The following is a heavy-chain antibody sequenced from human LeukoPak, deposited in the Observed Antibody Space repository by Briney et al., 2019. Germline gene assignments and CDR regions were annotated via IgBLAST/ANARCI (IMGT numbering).Heavy chain of an antibody. Sequence: PSETLSLTCAVYGGSFSGYYWSWIRQPPGRGLEWIGEINHSGSTNYNPSLKSRVTISVDTSKNQFSLKLSSVTAADTAVYYCARESNYHGSGTGWFDPWGQGTLITVSS. D-gene: IGHD3-10*01. CDR3: ARESNYHGSGTGWFDP. V-gene: IGHV4-34*01. CDR1: GGSFSGYY. CDR2: INHSGST. J-gene: IGHJ5*02.